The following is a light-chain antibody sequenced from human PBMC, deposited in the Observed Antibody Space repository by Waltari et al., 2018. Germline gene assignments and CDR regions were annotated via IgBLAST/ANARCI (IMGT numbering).Light chain of an antibody. J-gene: IGKJ3*01. V-gene: IGKV1D-16*01. CDR3: QHYDSYPPT. Sequence: DIQMNQSPSSLSASIGDRVIISCRASQYISSWLVWYQQKSDEAPKTLIYAASNLQSGVPSRFSGSGSGTHFTLTISSLQPEDFATYYCQHYDSYPPTFGPGTKVDHK. CDR2: AAS. CDR1: QYISSW.